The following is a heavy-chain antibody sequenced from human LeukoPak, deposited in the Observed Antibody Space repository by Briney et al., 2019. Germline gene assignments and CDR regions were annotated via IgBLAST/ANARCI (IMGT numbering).Heavy chain of an antibody. D-gene: IGHD6-19*01. CDR1: GFTFSSYS. Sequence: GGSLRLSCAASGFTFSSYSMNWVRQAPGKGLGWVSSISSSSSYIYYADSVKGRFTISRDNSKNTLYLQMNSLRAEDTAEYSCAKDATIAVAAPYGWFDPWGQGTLVTVSS. V-gene: IGHV3-21*01. J-gene: IGHJ5*02. CDR2: ISSSSSYI. CDR3: AKDATIAVAAPYGWFDP.